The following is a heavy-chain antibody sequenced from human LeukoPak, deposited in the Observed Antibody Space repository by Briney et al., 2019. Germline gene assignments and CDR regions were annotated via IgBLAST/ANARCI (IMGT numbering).Heavy chain of an antibody. Sequence: PGGSLRLSCAGSGFTFSNYAMHWVRQAPGKGLEWVAVISYDGTNKYYADSVKGRFTISRDNSKNTLYLQINNLRGEDTAVYYCARAQLSLDYWGQGTLVTVSS. V-gene: IGHV3-30*04. J-gene: IGHJ4*02. D-gene: IGHD5-18*01. CDR2: ISYDGTNK. CDR3: ARAQLSLDY. CDR1: GFTFSNYA.